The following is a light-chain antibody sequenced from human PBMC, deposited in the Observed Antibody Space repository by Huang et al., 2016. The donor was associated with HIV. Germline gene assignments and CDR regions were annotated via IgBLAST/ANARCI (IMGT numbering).Light chain of an antibody. CDR2: GAS. CDR3: QQYYNTPFT. CDR1: QSLLYRSNNKNY. Sequence: DIVMTQSPDSLAVSLGERAAINCKSSQSLLYRSNNKNYLAWYQQKPGQPPKLLIYGASTRECGVPDRFSGSGSGTEFTLTISSLQAADVAVYYCQQYYNTPFTFGPGTKVDIK. J-gene: IGKJ3*01. V-gene: IGKV4-1*01.